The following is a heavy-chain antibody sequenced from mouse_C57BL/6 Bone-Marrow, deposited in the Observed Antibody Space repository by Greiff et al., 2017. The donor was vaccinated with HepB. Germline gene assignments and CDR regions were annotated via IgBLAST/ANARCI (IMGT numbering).Heavy chain of an antibody. CDR3: AIYYGKGGFAY. Sequence: GEERGRGGEGVKRAGKEGGEKLKREGREGGKERPIQGPEWIGNIDPSDSETHYNQKFKDKATLTVDKSSSTAYMQLSSLTSEDSAVYYCAIYYGKGGFAYWGQGTLVTVSA. J-gene: IGHJ3*01. D-gene: IGHD2-1*01. CDR1: GEKLKREG. CDR2: IDPSDSET. V-gene: IGHV1-52*01.